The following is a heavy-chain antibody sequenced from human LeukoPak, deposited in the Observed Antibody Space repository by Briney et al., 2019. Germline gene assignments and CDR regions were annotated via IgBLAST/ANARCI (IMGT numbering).Heavy chain of an antibody. D-gene: IGHD3-22*01. CDR2: INPSGST. V-gene: IGHV4-34*01. Sequence: SETLSLTCAVYGGSFSGYHWTWIRQSPGKGLEWIGDINPSGSTYYNPSLKSRLTISVDTSKNQFSLKLRSVTAADTAVYYCARGRHDITMIVVVMTSVSYYLDVWGKRTTVTVS. J-gene: IGHJ6*03. CDR1: GGSFSGYH. CDR3: ARGRHDITMIVVVMTSVSYYLDV.